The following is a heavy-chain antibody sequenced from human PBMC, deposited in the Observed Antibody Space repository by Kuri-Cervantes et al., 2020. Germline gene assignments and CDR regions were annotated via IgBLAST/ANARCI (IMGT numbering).Heavy chain of an antibody. V-gene: IGHV3-23*01. CDR2: ISGSGGST. D-gene: IGHD3-10*01. Sequence: GESLKISCAASGFTFSSYAMSWVRQAPGKGLEWVSAISGSGGSTYYADSVKGRFTISRDNSKNTLYLQMNSLRAEDTAVYYCAKQVYYGSGSYSHYYSMDVWGQGTTVTVSS. J-gene: IGHJ6*02. CDR3: AKQVYYGSGSYSHYYSMDV. CDR1: GFTFSSYA.